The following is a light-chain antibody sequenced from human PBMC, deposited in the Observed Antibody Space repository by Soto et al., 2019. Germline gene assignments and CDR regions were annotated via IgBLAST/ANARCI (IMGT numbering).Light chain of an antibody. J-gene: IGKJ1*01. V-gene: IGKV1-39*01. CDR2: AAS. Sequence: DIQMTQSPSSLSASVGDRVTITCRASQSISSYLNWYQQKPGKAHKLLIYAASSLQSGVPSRFSGSGSGTDFTLTISSLQPEDFATYYCQQSYSTHWTFGQGTKVDIK. CDR3: QQSYSTHWT. CDR1: QSISSY.